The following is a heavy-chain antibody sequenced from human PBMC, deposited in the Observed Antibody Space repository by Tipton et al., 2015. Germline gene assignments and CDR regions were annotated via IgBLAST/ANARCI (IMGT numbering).Heavy chain of an antibody. J-gene: IGHJ4*02. Sequence: SLRLSCAASGLTFSSFWMSWVRQAPGKGLEWVAHISPDGSGTYYVDSVKGRFTISRDNAKNSLYLQMNSLRAEDTAVYYCASNPYSTGWYGYYFEYWGQGTLVTVSS. D-gene: IGHD6-19*01. CDR3: ASNPYSTGWYGYYFEY. CDR2: ISPDGSGT. V-gene: IGHV3-7*03. CDR1: GLTFSSFW.